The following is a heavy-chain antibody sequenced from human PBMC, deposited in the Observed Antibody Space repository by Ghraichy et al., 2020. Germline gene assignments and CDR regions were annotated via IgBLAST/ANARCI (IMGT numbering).Heavy chain of an antibody. D-gene: IGHD3-16*02. CDR1: GFTFSSYG. CDR2: ITGNSGTT. J-gene: IGHJ4*02. Sequence: GESLNISCAASGFTFSSYGMSWVRQAPGKGLEWVSSITGNSGTTYYAGSVKGRFTITRDNAKNTRYLQMNSLRTEDTAVYYCEESPSESHVVWGSYRTDYWGEGTLGTVSS. CDR3: EESPSESHVVWGSYRTDY. V-gene: IGHV3-23*01.